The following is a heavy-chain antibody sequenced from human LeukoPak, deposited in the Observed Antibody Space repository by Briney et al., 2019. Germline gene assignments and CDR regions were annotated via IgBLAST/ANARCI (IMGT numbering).Heavy chain of an antibody. V-gene: IGHV1-69*06. CDR2: IIPIFGTA. CDR1: GGTFSSYA. D-gene: IGHD6-19*01. CDR3: ARAKYSSGWYGPYYYYGMDA. J-gene: IGHJ6*04. Sequence: GASVKVSCKASGGTFSSYAISWVRQAPGQGLEWMGGIIPIFGTANYAQKFQGRVTITADKSTSTAYMELSSLRSEDTAVYYCARAKYSSGWYGPYYYYGMDAWGKGTTVTVSS.